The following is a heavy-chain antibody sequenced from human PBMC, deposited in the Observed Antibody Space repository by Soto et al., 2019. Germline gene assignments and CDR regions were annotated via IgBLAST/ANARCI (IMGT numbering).Heavy chain of an antibody. CDR3: ASIPPSAVGATSEVDY. D-gene: IGHD1-26*01. Sequence: EVQLVESGGGLVQPGGFLRLSCAASGFTFSIYWMHWVRQAPGKGLVWVSRINGDGRSASYGDSVKRRVTISRDNAKNALYLQMKSLRAEDTAVYYCASIPPSAVGATSEVDYWGQGTLVTVSS. J-gene: IGHJ4*02. CDR1: GFTFSIYW. V-gene: IGHV3-74*01. CDR2: INGDGRSA.